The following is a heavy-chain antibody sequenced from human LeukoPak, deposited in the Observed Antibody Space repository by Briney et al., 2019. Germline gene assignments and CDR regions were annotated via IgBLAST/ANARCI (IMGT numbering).Heavy chain of an antibody. Sequence: SETLSLTCTVSGGSISSDDYYWTWIRQSPGKGLEWIGYIYHSGNTNYNPSLKSRATISIETSKNQFSLKLRFVTAADTAVYYCARESLGATTGFDYWGRGTLVTASS. D-gene: IGHD1-26*01. CDR2: IYHSGNT. J-gene: IGHJ4*02. CDR1: GGSISSDDYY. V-gene: IGHV4-30-4*08. CDR3: ARESLGATTGFDY.